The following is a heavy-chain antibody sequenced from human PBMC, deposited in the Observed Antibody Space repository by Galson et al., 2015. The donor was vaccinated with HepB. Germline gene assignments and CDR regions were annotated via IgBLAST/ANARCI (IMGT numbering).Heavy chain of an antibody. V-gene: IGHV1-2*04. D-gene: IGHD1-26*01. CDR1: GHTFNNYY. Sequence: SVKVSCKASGHTFNNYYLHWVRQAPGQGLEWMGWINPDIGDTIYAQKFQGWVTMTRDTSISTVYMELSRLKSDDTAVYYCARSPGGSYFFPDFWGQGTLVTVSS. CDR3: ARSPGGSYFFPDF. CDR2: INPDIGDT. J-gene: IGHJ4*02.